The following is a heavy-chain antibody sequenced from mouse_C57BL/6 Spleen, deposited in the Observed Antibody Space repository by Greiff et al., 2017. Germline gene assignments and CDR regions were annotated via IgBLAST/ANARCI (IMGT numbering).Heavy chain of an antibody. CDR1: GYTFTSYG. CDR3: AREVVAHWYFDV. V-gene: IGHV1-81*01. D-gene: IGHD1-1*01. J-gene: IGHJ1*03. CDR2: IYPRSGNT. Sequence: VKVVESGAELARPGASVKLSCKASGYTFTSYGISWVKQRTGQGLEWIGEIYPRSGNTYYNEKFKGKATLTADKSSSTAYMELRSLTSEDSAVYFCAREVVAHWYFDVWGTGTTVTVSS.